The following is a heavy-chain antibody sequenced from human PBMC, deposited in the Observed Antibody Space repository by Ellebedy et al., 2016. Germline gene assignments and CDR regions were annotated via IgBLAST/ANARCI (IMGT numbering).Heavy chain of an antibody. CDR1: GGSVSSDY. CDR2: VFHTGTT. D-gene: IGHD6-19*01. Sequence: SETLSLTCNVSGGSVSSDYWNWIRRPPGKGLEWIGYVFHTGTTNYNPSLKSRVTMSVDTSKSQFSLRLNPVTAADTAVYYCAKWNGGWYAFEVWGQGTVVTVSS. V-gene: IGHV4-59*02. CDR3: AKWNGGWYAFEV. J-gene: IGHJ3*01.